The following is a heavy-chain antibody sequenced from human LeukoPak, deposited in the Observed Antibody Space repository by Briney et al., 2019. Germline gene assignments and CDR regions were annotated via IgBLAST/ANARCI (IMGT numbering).Heavy chain of an antibody. CDR3: ARRYSGSPFDY. CDR2: IYYSGST. V-gene: IGHV4-39*01. D-gene: IGHD1-26*01. J-gene: IGHJ4*02. CDR1: GGSISSSSYY. Sequence: PSETLSLTCTVSGGSISSSSYYWGWIRQPPGKGLEWIGSIYYSGSTSYYPSLKSRVTISVDTSKNQLSLKLNSVTAADTAVYYCARRYSGSPFDYWGQGTLVTVSS.